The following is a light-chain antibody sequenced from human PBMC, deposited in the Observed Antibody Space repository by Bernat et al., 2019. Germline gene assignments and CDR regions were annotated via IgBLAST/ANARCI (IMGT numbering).Light chain of an antibody. CDR1: QGIRDN. CDR2: AAS. J-gene: IGKJ1*01. V-gene: IGKV1-17*01. Sequence: DIQMTQSPSSLSASVGDRVTITCRASQGIRDNLDWYQQKPGKAPKSLIHAASSLRSGVPSRFSGSGSGTEFTLTISSLQPEDFATYYCLQHNDYPWTFGQRTKVEMK. CDR3: LQHNDYPWT.